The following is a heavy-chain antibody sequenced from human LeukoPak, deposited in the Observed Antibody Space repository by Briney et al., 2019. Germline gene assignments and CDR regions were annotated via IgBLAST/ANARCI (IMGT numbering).Heavy chain of an antibody. CDR2: IYYSGST. J-gene: IGHJ3*02. Sequence: SETLSLTCTVSGGSISSYYWSWIRQPPGKGLEWIGYIYYSGSTNYNPSLTSRVTISVDTSKDQFSLKLSSVTAADTAVYYCAIRGCYRPHQAFDIWGQGTMVTVSS. CDR1: GGSISSYY. V-gene: IGHV4-59*01. D-gene: IGHD1-26*01. CDR3: AIRGCYRPHQAFDI.